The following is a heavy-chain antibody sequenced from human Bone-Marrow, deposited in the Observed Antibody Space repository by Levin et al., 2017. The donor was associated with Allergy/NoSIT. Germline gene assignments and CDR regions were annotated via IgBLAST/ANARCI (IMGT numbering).Heavy chain of an antibody. J-gene: IGHJ4*02. D-gene: IGHD1-26*01. CDR2: ITSGSGGGL. CDR1: GFTFSSNA. V-gene: IGHV3-23*01. CDR3: ARGTYGSFDY. Sequence: SCAASGFTFSSNAMSWFRQAPGKGLEWVSHITSGSGGGLYYAHSVKGRFTISRDNSKSTLYLQMNSLRAGAPALYYCARGTYGSFDYWGQGTLVTVSS.